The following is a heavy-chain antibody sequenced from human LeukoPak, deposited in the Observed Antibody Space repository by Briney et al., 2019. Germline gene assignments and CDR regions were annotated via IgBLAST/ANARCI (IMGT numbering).Heavy chain of an antibody. V-gene: IGHV3-15*01. CDR3: TTGPDYDFWSGYTDAFDI. Sequence: GGSLRLSCVASGPTFIAHAMSWVRQAPGKGLEWVGRIKSKTDGGTTDYAAPVKGRFTISRDDSKNTLYLQMNSLKTEDTAVYYCTTGPDYDFWSGYTDAFDIWGQGTMVTVSS. J-gene: IGHJ3*02. D-gene: IGHD3-3*01. CDR2: IKSKTDGGTT. CDR1: GPTFIAHA.